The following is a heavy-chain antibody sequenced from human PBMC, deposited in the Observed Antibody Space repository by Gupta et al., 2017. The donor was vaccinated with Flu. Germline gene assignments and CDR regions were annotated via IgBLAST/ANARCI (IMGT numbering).Heavy chain of an antibody. Sequence: EMQLVESGGGLVERGGYLRLSFAASGVTFSCSSLQWVRQAPGKGLVWVSRIKPDGSSTTYAESVKGRFTISRDNAKNTLYLQMNSRGDDDSAVYYCATVTSGCWGQGTLVTVSS. D-gene: IGHD4-17*01. V-gene: IGHV3-74*03. CDR2: IKPDGSST. J-gene: IGHJ4*02. CDR3: ATVTSGC. CDR1: GVTFSCSS.